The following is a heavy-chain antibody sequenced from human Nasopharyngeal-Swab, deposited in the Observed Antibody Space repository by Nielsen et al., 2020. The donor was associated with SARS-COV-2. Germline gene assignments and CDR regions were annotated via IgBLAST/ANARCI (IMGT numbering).Heavy chain of an antibody. CDR2: IYYGGST. D-gene: IGHD3-10*01. CDR3: ARVLGSLWFGELAFDY. J-gene: IGHJ4*02. CDR1: GGSISSSSYY. Sequence: SETLSLTCTVSGGSISSSSYYWGWIRQPPGKGLEWIGSIYYGGSTYYNPSLKSRVTISVDTSKNQFSLKLSSVTAADTAVYYCARVLGSLWFGELAFDYWGQGTLVTVSS. V-gene: IGHV4-39*07.